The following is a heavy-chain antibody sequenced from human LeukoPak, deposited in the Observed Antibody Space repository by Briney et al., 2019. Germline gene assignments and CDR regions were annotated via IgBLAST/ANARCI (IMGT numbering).Heavy chain of an antibody. CDR3: AREHIIGWFDP. CDR1: GFTFSSYS. Sequence: PAGSLRLSCAASGFTFSSYSMNWVRHAPGKGLEWVSSISSSSSYIYYEDSVKGRYTISRDNAKNSLYLKMNSLRAEDTAVYYCAREHIIGWFDPWGPGTLVTASS. V-gene: IGHV3-21*01. CDR2: ISSSSSYI. J-gene: IGHJ5*02. D-gene: IGHD3-3*01.